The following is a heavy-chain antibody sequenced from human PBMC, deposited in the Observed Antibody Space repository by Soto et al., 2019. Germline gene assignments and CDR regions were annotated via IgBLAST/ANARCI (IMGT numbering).Heavy chain of an antibody. J-gene: IGHJ4*02. CDR1: GFTVSRHG. CDR2: IWYDGSNR. CDR3: AAATTWNFHFPY. V-gene: IGHV3-33*01. D-gene: IGHD1-7*01. Sequence: QVQMVESGGGVVQPGGSLRLSCAASGFTVSRHGMHWVRQAPGKGLEWVAVIWYDGSNRYYADSVKGRFTISTDTSKNTLYLEMNTLRPEDTAIYYCAAATTWNFHFPYWGQGTQVTVSS.